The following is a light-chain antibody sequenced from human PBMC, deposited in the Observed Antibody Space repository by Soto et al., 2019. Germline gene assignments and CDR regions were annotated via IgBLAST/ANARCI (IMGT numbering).Light chain of an antibody. J-gene: IGKJ1*01. Sequence: DIRMTQSPSTLSASVGDICTITGRASQSISSWLAWYQQKPGKAPKLLIYDASSLESGVPSRFSGSGSGTEFTLTISSLQPDDFATYYCQQYNSIRTFGQGTKVDIK. CDR2: DAS. CDR1: QSISSW. CDR3: QQYNSIRT. V-gene: IGKV1-5*01.